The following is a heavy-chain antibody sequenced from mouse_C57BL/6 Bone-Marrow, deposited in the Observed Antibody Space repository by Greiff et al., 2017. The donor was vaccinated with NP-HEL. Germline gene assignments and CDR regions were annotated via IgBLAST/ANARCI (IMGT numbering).Heavy chain of an antibody. V-gene: IGHV1-50*01. CDR1: GYTFTSYW. D-gene: IGHD1-1*01. CDR3: TSSSYVGY. J-gene: IGHJ2*01. Sequence: VQLQQPGAELVKPGASVKLSCKASGYTFTSYWMQWVKQRPGQGLEWIGEIDPSDSYTNYNQKFKGQATLTVDTSSSTAYMQLSSLTSEDSAVYYCTSSSYVGYWGQGTTLTVSS. CDR2: IDPSDSYT.